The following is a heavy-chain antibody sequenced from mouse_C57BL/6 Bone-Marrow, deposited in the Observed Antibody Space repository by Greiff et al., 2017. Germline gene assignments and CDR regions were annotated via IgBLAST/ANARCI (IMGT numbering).Heavy chain of an antibody. CDR2: IDPSDSYT. CDR3: ARLGAPYAMDC. V-gene: IGHV1-59*01. CDR1: GYTFTSYW. J-gene: IGHJ4*01. Sequence: QVQLQQPGAELVRPGTSVKLSCKASGYTFTSYWMHWVKQRPGQGLEWIGVIDPSDSYTNYNQKFKGKATLTVDTSSSTAYMQLSSLTSEDSAVYYCARLGAPYAMDCWGQGASVTVSS.